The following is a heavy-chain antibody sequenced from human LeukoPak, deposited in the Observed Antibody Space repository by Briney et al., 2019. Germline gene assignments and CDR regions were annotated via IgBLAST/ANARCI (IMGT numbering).Heavy chain of an antibody. CDR2: IYHSGST. V-gene: IGHV4-4*02. Sequence: SETLSLTCAVSGGSISSSNWWSWVRQPPGKGLEWIGEIYHSGSTNYNPSLKSRVTISVDKSKNQFSLKLSSVTAADTAVYYCAKASYYDFWSGYYVPHYYYYGMDVWGQGTTVIVSS. D-gene: IGHD3-3*01. CDR1: GGSISSSNW. CDR3: AKASYYDFWSGYYVPHYYYYGMDV. J-gene: IGHJ6*02.